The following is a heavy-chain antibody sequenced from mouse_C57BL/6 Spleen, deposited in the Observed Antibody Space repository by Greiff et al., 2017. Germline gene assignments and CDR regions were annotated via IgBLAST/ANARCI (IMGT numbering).Heavy chain of an antibody. V-gene: IGHV1-69*01. CDR1: GYTFTSYW. Sequence: VQLQQPGAELVMPGASVKLSCKASGYTFTSYWMHWVKQRPGQGLEWIGDIDPSDSYTNYNQKFKGKSTLTVDKSSSKAYMQLSSLTSEDSAVYYCTRSRSSWFAYWGQGTLVTVSA. CDR3: TRSRSSWFAY. CDR2: IDPSDSYT. D-gene: IGHD1-1*01. J-gene: IGHJ3*01.